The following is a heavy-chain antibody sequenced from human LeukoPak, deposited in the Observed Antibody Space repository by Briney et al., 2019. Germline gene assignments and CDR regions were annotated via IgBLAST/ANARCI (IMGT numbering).Heavy chain of an antibody. V-gene: IGHV1-24*01. J-gene: IGHJ4*02. CDR1: GYTLTELS. CDR2: FDPEDGET. CDR3: ATLRGRDGYNIPIDY. D-gene: IGHD5-24*01. Sequence: GASVKVSCKVSGYTLTELSMHGVRQAPGKGLEWMGGFDPEDGETIYAQKFQGRVTMTEDTSTDTAYMELSSLRSEDTAVYYCATLRGRDGYNIPIDYWGQGTLVTVSS.